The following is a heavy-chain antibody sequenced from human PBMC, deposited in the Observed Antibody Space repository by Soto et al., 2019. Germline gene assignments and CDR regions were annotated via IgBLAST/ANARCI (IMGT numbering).Heavy chain of an antibody. D-gene: IGHD6-13*01. CDR1: GFTFSSYS. Sequence: EVQLVESGGGLVKPGGSLRLSCAASGFTFSSYSMNWVRQAPGKGLEWVSSISSSSSYIYYAASVKGRFTISRDNAKNALYLQMNSLRAEDTAVYYCAREGVFGSSWYLDYWGQGTLVTVSS. CDR3: AREGVFGSSWYLDY. V-gene: IGHV3-21*01. CDR2: ISSSSSYI. J-gene: IGHJ4*02.